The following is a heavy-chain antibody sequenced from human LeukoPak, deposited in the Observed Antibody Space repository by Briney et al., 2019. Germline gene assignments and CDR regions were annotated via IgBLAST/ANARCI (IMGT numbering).Heavy chain of an antibody. Sequence: ASVKVSCKPSGYTFTSYGISWVRQAPGQGLEWMGWISAYNGNTHSAQKLQGRVTMTTDTSTSTAYMELSSLRSDDTAVYYCARVLRIAAAAQGRWFDPWGQGTLVTVSS. J-gene: IGHJ5*02. CDR2: ISAYNGNT. CDR3: ARVLRIAAAAQGRWFDP. CDR1: GYTFTSYG. V-gene: IGHV1-18*01. D-gene: IGHD6-13*01.